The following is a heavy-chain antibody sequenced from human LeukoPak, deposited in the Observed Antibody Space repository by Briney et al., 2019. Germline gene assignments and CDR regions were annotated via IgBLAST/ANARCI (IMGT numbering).Heavy chain of an antibody. J-gene: IGHJ4*02. D-gene: IGHD3-10*01. CDR2: IWYDGSNK. CDR1: GFTFRSYG. Sequence: GKSLRLSCAASGFTFRSYGMHWVRQAPGKGLEWVAVIWYDGSNKHYADSVKGRFTISRDNSENTLYLQMNSLRAEDTALYYCGSVVIGEDRGIGYFDYWGQGTLVTVSS. V-gene: IGHV3-33*01. CDR3: GSVVIGEDRGIGYFDY.